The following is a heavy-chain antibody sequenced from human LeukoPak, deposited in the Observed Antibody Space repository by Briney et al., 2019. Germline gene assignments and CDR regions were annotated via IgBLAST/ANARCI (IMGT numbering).Heavy chain of an antibody. J-gene: IGHJ5*02. V-gene: IGHV3-11*04. Sequence: GGSLRLSCAASGFTFSDYYMSWIRQAPGKGLEWVSYISSSGSTIYYADSVKGRFTISRDNAKNSLYLQMNSLRAEDAAVYYCARDLGQYYDTSDNWFDPWGQGTLVTVSS. CDR3: ARDLGQYYDTSDNWFDP. CDR2: ISSSGSTI. D-gene: IGHD3-22*01. CDR1: GFTFSDYY.